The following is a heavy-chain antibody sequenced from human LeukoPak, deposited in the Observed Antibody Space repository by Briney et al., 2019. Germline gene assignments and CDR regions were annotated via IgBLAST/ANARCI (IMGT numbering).Heavy chain of an antibody. CDR2: ISAYNGNT. V-gene: IGHV1-18*01. CDR1: GYTFTNYG. D-gene: IGHD6-19*01. J-gene: IGHJ4*02. Sequence: GASVKVSCKASGYTFTNYGISWVRQAPGQGLEWMGWISAYNGNTNYAQKLQGRVTMTTDTSTSTAYMELRSLRSDDTAVYYCARSLAVAVAGAGHDYWGQGTLVTVSS. CDR3: ARSLAVAVAGAGHDY.